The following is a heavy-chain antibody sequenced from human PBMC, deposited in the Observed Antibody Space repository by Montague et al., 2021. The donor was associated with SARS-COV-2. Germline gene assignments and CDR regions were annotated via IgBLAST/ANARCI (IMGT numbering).Heavy chain of an antibody. Sequence: SETLSLTCTVSGGSISSYYWSRIRQPPGKGLEWIGEINHSGSTNYNPSLKSRVTISVDTSKNQFSLKLSSVTAADTAVYYCARVRYYGTVTSLGMDVWGQGTTVTVSS. V-gene: IGHV4-34*01. D-gene: IGHD3-10*01. CDR1: GGSISSYY. J-gene: IGHJ6*02. CDR2: INHSGST. CDR3: ARVRYYGTVTSLGMDV.